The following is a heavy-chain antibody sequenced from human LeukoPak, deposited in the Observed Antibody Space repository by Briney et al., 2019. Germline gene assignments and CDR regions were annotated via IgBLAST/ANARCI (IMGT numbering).Heavy chain of an antibody. J-gene: IGHJ4*02. D-gene: IGHD3-22*01. CDR2: INPNSGGT. Sequence: ASVKVSCKASGYTFTGYYMHWVRQAPGQGLEWMGWINPNSGGTNYAQKFQGRVTMTRDTSISTGYMELSGLRSDDTAVYFCATYYLDTSARDWGQGTLVTVSS. CDR1: GYTFTGYY. CDR3: ATYYLDTSARD. V-gene: IGHV1-2*02.